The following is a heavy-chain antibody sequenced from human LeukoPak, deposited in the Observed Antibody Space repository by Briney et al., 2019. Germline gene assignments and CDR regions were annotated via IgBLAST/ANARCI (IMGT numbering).Heavy chain of an antibody. CDR3: AKANRITIFGVVSWSDAFDI. D-gene: IGHD3-3*01. CDR1: GFTFDDYA. Sequence: GRSLRLSCAASGFTFDDYAMHWVRQAPVKGLEWVSGISWNSGSIGYADSVKGRFTISRDNAKNSLYLQMNSLRAEDTALYYCAKANRITIFGVVSWSDAFDIWGQGTMVTVSS. CDR2: ISWNSGSI. J-gene: IGHJ3*02. V-gene: IGHV3-9*01.